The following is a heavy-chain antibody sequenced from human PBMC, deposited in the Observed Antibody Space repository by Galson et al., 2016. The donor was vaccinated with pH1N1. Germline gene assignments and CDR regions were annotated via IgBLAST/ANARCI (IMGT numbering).Heavy chain of an antibody. CDR2: IIPIFGTP. D-gene: IGHD3-3*01. Sequence: SVKVSCKASGGTIGEYAISWVRQAPGQGLEWMGGIIPIFGTPNYAQNFRGRLKITADKSTSTVYLEKKSLTPDDTAVYYCARGRVPIFGVIKYYGMDVWGQGTTVTVSS. CDR3: ARGRVPIFGVIKYYGMDV. CDR1: GGTIGEYA. J-gene: IGHJ6*02. V-gene: IGHV1-69*06.